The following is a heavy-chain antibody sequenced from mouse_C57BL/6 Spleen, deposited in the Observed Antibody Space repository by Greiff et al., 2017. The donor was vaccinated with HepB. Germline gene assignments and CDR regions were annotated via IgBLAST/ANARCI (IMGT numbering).Heavy chain of an antibody. CDR1: GFSFTSYA. Sequence: VQVVESGPGLVAPSQSLSITCTASGFSFTSYAISWVRQPPGKGLEWLGVIWTGGGTNYNSALKSRLSISKDNPKSQVFLKMNSLRTDDTARYYCATGSSYVSFAYWGQGTLVTVSA. J-gene: IGHJ3*01. CDR2: IWTGGGT. V-gene: IGHV2-9-1*01. D-gene: IGHD1-1*01. CDR3: ATGSSYVSFAY.